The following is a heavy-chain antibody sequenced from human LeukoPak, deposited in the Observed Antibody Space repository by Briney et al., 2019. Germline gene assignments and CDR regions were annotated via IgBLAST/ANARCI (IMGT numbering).Heavy chain of an antibody. CDR1: GFTFSSYG. V-gene: IGHV3-30*18. CDR2: ISYDGSNK. J-gene: IGHJ4*02. CDR3: AKESQRHFDY. Sequence: GGSLRLSCAASGFTFSSYGMHWVRQAPGKGLEWVAVISYDGSNKYYADSVKGRFTISRDNSKNTLYLQMNSLGAEDTAVYYCAKESQRHFDYWGQGTLVTVSS.